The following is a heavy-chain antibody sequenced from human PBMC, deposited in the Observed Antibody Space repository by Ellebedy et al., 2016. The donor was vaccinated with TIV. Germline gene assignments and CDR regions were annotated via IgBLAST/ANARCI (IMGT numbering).Heavy chain of an antibody. D-gene: IGHD3-22*01. J-gene: IGHJ4*02. V-gene: IGHV1-3*01. CDR3: ARGSVHETSGFYAPPDY. Sequence: AASVKVSCKASGYTFTIYGVHWVRQAPGQRLEWMGWINAGDGGTTYSQEFQGRVTITRDTYATTAYMELSSLRSEDTAVYYCARGSVHETSGFYAPPDYWGQGTLVTVSS. CDR1: GYTFTIYG. CDR2: INAGDGGT.